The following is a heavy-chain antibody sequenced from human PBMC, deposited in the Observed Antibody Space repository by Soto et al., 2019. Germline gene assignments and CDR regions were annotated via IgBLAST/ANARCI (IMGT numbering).Heavy chain of an antibody. J-gene: IGHJ5*02. Sequence: QVQLQESCPGLVTPSQTLSLTCTVSGGSISSGGYYGRWIRQHPVKGLEWVTYIYYSGSTYYTPALKGRFTKPVVPSKTQISLKLSSVTVEDTAVSSCARCWSGFCLIGSSDDWFDPWGQGTLVTVSS. CDR1: GGSISSGGYY. V-gene: IGHV4-31*03. CDR2: IYYSGST. D-gene: IGHD3-22*01. CDR3: ARCWSGFCLIGSSDDWFDP.